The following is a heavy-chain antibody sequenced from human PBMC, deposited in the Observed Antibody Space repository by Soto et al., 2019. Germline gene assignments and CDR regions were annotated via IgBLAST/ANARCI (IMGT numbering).Heavy chain of an antibody. V-gene: IGHV1-69*13. D-gene: IGHD6-19*01. Sequence: SVKVSCKASGGTFSSYAISWVRQAPGQGLEWMGGIIPIFGTANYAQKFQGRVTITANESTSTAYMELSSLRSEDTAVYYCARGDPQWLVPDYWGQGTLVTVSS. J-gene: IGHJ4*02. CDR1: GGTFSSYA. CDR2: IIPIFGTA. CDR3: ARGDPQWLVPDY.